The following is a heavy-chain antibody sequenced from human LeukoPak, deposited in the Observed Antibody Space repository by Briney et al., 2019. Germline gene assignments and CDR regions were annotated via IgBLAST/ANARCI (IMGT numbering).Heavy chain of an antibody. CDR1: GFTFGDYA. Sequence: GGSLRLSCTASGFTFGDYAMSWVRQAPGKGLEWVGFIRSKAYGGTTEYAASVKGRFTISRDDSKSIAYLQMNSLKTEDTAVYYCTGLWSGEPNFDYWGQGTLVTVSS. J-gene: IGHJ4*02. CDR2: IRSKAYGGTT. D-gene: IGHD3-10*01. CDR3: TGLWSGEPNFDY. V-gene: IGHV3-49*04.